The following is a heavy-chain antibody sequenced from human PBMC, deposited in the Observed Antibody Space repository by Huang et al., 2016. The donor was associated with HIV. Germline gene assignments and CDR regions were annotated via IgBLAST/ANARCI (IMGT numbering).Heavy chain of an antibody. CDR2: ISNDGSSR. Sequence: QVQLVESGGGVVQPGRSLRLSCAASGFSFANYAMHWVRQAPGKRVEWVILISNDGSSRYYADSVKGRFTISRDNFKNALYLQMNRLRGDDTAVYYCTREYTVAGAFDLWGQGTMVTVSS. CDR3: TREYTVAGAFDL. CDR1: GFSFANYA. D-gene: IGHD5-12*01. V-gene: IGHV3-30-3*01. J-gene: IGHJ3*01.